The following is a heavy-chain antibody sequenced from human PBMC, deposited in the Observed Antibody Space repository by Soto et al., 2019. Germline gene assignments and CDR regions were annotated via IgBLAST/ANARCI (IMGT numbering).Heavy chain of an antibody. CDR1: GVIFSSYS. CDR2: ISSSSSII. D-gene: IGHD2-2*01. Sequence: TGGSLRLSCAASGVIFSSYSMNWVRQAPGKGLEWVSYISSSSSIIYYADSVKGRFTISRDDAKDSLYLQMNSLRAEDTAVYYCARRRPAAMHGIEYFQHWGQGTLVTISS. J-gene: IGHJ1*01. V-gene: IGHV3-48*01. CDR3: ARRRPAAMHGIEYFQH.